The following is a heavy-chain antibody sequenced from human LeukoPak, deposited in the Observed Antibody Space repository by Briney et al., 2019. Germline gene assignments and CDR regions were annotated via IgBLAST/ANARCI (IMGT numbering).Heavy chain of an antibody. CDR1: GFTFSIYW. CDR2: IKVDGSEK. V-gene: IGHV3-7*01. Sequence: GGSLRLSCAASGFTFSIYWMSWVRQAPGKGLEWVANIKVDGSEKYYVDSVKGRFTISRDNAKNSLYLQMNSLRAEDTAVYYCARGLPYYDVWGQGALVTVSS. J-gene: IGHJ4*02. CDR3: ARGLPYYDV. D-gene: IGHD3-10*02.